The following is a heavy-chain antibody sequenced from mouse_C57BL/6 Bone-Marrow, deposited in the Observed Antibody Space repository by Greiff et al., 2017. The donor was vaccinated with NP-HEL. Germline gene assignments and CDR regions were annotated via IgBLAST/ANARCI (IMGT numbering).Heavy chain of an antibody. J-gene: IGHJ2*01. D-gene: IGHD1-1*01. CDR3: TSYYYGSPFDY. Sequence: EVQRVESGEGLVKPGGSLKLSCAASGFTFSSYAMSWVRQTPEKRLEWVAYISSGGDYIYYADTVKGRFTISRDNARNTLYLQMSSLKSEDTAMYYCTSYYYGSPFDYWGQGTTLTVSS. CDR2: ISSGGDYI. V-gene: IGHV5-9-1*02. CDR1: GFTFSSYA.